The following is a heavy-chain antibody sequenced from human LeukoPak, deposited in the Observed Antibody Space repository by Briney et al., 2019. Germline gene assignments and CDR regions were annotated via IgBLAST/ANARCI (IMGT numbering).Heavy chain of an antibody. V-gene: IGHV3-21*01. CDR1: GFTFSPYS. Sequence: GGSLRLCCTASGFTFSPYSMNWVRQAPGKGLAWVSSISGSSLYIYYADSVKGRFTISRDDPKNSLYLQMNSLRAEDTDVYYCARDPPYYDNSGYYYDYWGQGTLVTVSS. J-gene: IGHJ4*02. CDR2: ISGSSLYI. CDR3: ARDPPYYDNSGYYYDY. D-gene: IGHD3-22*01.